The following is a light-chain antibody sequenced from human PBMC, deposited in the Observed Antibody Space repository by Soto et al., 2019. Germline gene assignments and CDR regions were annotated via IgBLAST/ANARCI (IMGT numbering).Light chain of an antibody. J-gene: IGKJ1*01. CDR3: MQTLKFWT. CDR1: QSLLHRDGYTY. CDR2: LTS. Sequence: IVMTQSPLSLPVTPGEPASISCRSSQSLLHRDGYTYLDWYLQKPGQPPQLLIYLTSIRASGVPDRFSGSGSGTDFTLRISRVEAEDVGVYYCMQTLKFWTFGQGTKVEIK. V-gene: IGKV2-28*01.